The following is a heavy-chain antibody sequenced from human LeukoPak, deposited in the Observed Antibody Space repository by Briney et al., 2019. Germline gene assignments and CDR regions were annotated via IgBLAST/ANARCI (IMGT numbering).Heavy chain of an antibody. CDR2: IYSDGST. J-gene: IGHJ5*02. Sequence: GGSLRLPCAASGFAVSTNYLSWVRQAPGKGLEWVSVIYSDGSTYYTDSVMGRFTISRDNSKNTLYLQMNSLRPEDTAVYYCARDQRSESYYPWGWFDPWGQGTLVTVSS. CDR3: ARDQRSESYYPWGWFDP. V-gene: IGHV3-66*02. CDR1: GFAVSTNY. D-gene: IGHD1-26*01.